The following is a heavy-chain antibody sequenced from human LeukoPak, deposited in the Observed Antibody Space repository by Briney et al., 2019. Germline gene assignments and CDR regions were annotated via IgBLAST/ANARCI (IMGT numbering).Heavy chain of an antibody. J-gene: IGHJ4*02. V-gene: IGHV4-59*01. D-gene: IGHD5-18*01. CDR3: AREGDTAMAFDY. CDR1: GGSISSYY. Sequence: SETLSLTYTVSGGSISSYYWSWIRQPPGKGLEWIGYIYYSGSTNYNPSLKSRVTISVDTSKNQFSLKLSSVTAADTAVYYCAREGDTAMAFDYWGQGTLVTVSS. CDR2: IYYSGST.